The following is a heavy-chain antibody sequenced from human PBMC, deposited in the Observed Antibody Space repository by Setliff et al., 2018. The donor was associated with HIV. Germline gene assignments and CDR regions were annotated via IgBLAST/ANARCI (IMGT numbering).Heavy chain of an antibody. CDR1: GYTFTNYA. V-gene: IGHV1-3*01. CDR2: INAGNGDT. Sequence: ASVKVSCKASGYTFTNYAIHWVRQAPGQRLEWMGWINAGNGDTKYSQKFQGRVTITTDTSASTAYMELSSLRSEDTAVYCCATVPLGDWSFDSWGQGTLVTVSS. J-gene: IGHJ4*02. D-gene: IGHD3-9*01. CDR3: ATVPLGDWSFDS.